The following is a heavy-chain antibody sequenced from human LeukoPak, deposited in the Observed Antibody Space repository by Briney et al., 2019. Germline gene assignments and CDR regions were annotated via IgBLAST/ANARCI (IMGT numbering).Heavy chain of an antibody. J-gene: IGHJ5*02. V-gene: IGHV1-69*01. CDR3: ARTSYYDP. CDR1: GGTFSSYD. D-gene: IGHD3-10*01. CDR2: IIPIFGTA. Sequence: ASVKVSCKASGGTFSSYDTSWVRQAPGQGLEWMGGIIPIFGTANYAQKFQGRVTITADESTSTAYMELGSLRSEDTAVYYCARTSYYDPWGQGTLVTVSS.